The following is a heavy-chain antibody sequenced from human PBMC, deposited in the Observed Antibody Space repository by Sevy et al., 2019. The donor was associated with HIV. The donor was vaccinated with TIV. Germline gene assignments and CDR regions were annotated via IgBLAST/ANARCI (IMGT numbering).Heavy chain of an antibody. Sequence: SETLSPTCAVYGGSFSGYYWSWIRQPPGKGLEWIGEINHSGSTNYNPSLKSRVTISVDTSKNQFSLKLSSVTAADTAVYYCARGEWELLLYYFDYWGQGTLVTVSS. CDR2: INHSGST. V-gene: IGHV4-34*01. CDR3: ARGEWELLLYYFDY. D-gene: IGHD1-26*01. CDR1: GGSFSGYY. J-gene: IGHJ4*02.